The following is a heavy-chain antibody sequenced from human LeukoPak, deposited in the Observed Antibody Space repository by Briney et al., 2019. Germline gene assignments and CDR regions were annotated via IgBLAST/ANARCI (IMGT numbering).Heavy chain of an antibody. D-gene: IGHD5/OR15-5a*01. V-gene: IGHV3-21*01. Sequence: PGGSLRLSCAVSGFTFSSYSMNWVRQAPGKGLEWVSSISSSSSYIYYADSVKGRFTISRDNAKNSLYLQMNSLRAEDTAVYYCARDVSRSEAIWGQGTMVTVSS. CDR2: ISSSSSYI. CDR1: GFTFSSYS. CDR3: ARDVSRSEAI. J-gene: IGHJ3*02.